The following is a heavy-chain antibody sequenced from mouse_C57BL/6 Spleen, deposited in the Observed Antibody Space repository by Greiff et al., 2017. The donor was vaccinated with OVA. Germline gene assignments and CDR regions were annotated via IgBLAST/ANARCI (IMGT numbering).Heavy chain of an antibody. J-gene: IGHJ3*01. D-gene: IGHD1-1*01. CDR2: IWTGGGT. CDR3: ARNDYYGSSYVWFAY. V-gene: IGHV2-9-1*01. CDR1: GFSLTSYA. Sequence: VMLVESGPGLVAPSQSLSITCTVSGFSLTSYAISWVRQPPGKGLEWLGVIWTGGGTNYNSALKSRLSISKDNSKSQVFLKMNSLQTDDTARYYCARNDYYGSSYVWFAYWGQGTLVTVSA.